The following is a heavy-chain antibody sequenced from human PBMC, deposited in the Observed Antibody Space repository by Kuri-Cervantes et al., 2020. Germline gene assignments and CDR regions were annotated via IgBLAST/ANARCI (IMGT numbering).Heavy chain of an antibody. Sequence: GGSLRLSCAASGFTYIIYWMNWVRQAPGKGLEWVSSISSSSSTIYYADSVKGRFTISRDNAKNSLYLQMNSLRDEDTAVYYCARSFRRGIWGQGTLVTVSS. J-gene: IGHJ4*02. D-gene: IGHD3-16*01. CDR1: GFTYIIYW. V-gene: IGHV3-48*02. CDR2: ISSSSSTI. CDR3: ARSFRRGI.